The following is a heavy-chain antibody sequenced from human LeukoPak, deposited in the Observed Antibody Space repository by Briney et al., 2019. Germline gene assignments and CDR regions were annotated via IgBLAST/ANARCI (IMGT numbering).Heavy chain of an antibody. Sequence: GGSLRLSCEASGFTFSTYWMTWVRQAPGKGLEWVANINQHGSESYYVDSVKGRFIISRDNAKNSLYLQMNSLRAEDTAVYYCAREHGSGSYFDYWGQGTLVTVSS. CDR3: AREHGSGSYFDY. J-gene: IGHJ4*02. D-gene: IGHD3-10*01. V-gene: IGHV3-7*01. CDR2: INQHGSES. CDR1: GFTFSTYW.